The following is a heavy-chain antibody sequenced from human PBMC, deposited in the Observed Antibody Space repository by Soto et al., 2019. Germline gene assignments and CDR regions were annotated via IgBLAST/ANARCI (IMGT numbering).Heavy chain of an antibody. V-gene: IGHV4-31*03. J-gene: IGHJ6*03. CDR3: ARGNPYYYYYYMDV. Sequence: QVQLQESAPGLVKPSQTLSLTCTVSGGSISSGGYYWSWIRQHPGKGLEWIGYIYYSGSTYYNPSLKSRVTISVDTSKNQFSLKLSSVTAADTAVYYCARGNPYYYYYYMDVWGKGTTVTVSS. CDR1: GGSISSGGYY. CDR2: IYYSGST.